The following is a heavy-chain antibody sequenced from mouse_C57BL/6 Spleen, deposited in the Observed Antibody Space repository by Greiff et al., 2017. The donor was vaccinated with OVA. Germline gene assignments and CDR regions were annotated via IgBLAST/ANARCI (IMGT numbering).Heavy chain of an antibody. CDR2: IDPSDSET. CDR1: GYTFTSYW. CDR3: AITTVDYYAMDY. V-gene: IGHV1-52*01. Sequence: QVQLKQSGAELVRPGSSVKLSCKASGYTFTSYWMHWVKQRPIQGLEWIGNIDPSDSETHYNQKFKDKATLTVDKSSSTAYMQLSSLTSEDSAVYYCAITTVDYYAMDYWGQGTSVTVSS. J-gene: IGHJ4*01. D-gene: IGHD1-1*01.